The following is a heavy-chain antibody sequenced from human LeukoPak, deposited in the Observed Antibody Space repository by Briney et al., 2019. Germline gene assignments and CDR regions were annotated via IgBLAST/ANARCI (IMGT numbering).Heavy chain of an antibody. V-gene: IGHV3-7*03. CDR1: GFTASGYW. D-gene: IGHD3/OR15-3a*01. CDR3: AGGEGWTAED. CDR2: IKEDGTEQ. Sequence: GGSLRLSCAASGFTASGYWMTWVRQAPGKGLEWVATIKEDGTEQHSVASVQGRFTVSRDNSENSVYLQMNNLRVEDTGVYFCAGGEGWTAEDWGQGTQVTVSS. J-gene: IGHJ4*02.